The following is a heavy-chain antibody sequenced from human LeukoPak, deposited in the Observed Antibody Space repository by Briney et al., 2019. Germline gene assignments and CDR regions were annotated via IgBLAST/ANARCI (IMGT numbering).Heavy chain of an antibody. J-gene: IGHJ4*02. D-gene: IGHD3-9*01. CDR1: GASISSDKW. CDR2: INHSGNT. V-gene: IGHV4-4*02. Sequence: SETLSLTCAVSGASISSDKWWSWVRQPPGKGLEWIGEINHSGNTNYSPSLKSRVTMSTDESKNEFSLRLTSVTAADTAVYYCARAGVWLPAVWGQGTLVTVSS. CDR3: ARAGVWLPAV.